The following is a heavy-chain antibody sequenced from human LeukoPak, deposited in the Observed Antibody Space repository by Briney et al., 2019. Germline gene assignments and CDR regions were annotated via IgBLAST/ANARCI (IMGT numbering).Heavy chain of an antibody. CDR3: VRYPRTHYYFDC. D-gene: IGHD1-14*01. J-gene: IGHJ4*02. CDR2: MNPNSGHT. CDR1: GYTFTNYD. V-gene: IGHV1-8*01. Sequence: GASVKVSCKASGYTFTNYDIYWVRQATGQGPEWMGWMNPNSGHTGYARKFQGRVTMTRNTSISTAYMELSSLSSEDTAVYYCVRYPRTHYYFDCWGQGTLVTVSS.